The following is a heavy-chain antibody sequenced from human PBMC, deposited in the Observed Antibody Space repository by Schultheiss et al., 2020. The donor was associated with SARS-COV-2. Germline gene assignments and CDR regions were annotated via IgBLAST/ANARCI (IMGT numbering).Heavy chain of an antibody. CDR3: ARDLDGLEWSPFFGGGWFDP. CDR1: RFTFSKYA. J-gene: IGHJ5*02. CDR2: ISHDGSNR. D-gene: IGHD3-3*01. V-gene: IGHV3-30-3*01. Sequence: GGSLRLSCAASRFTFSKYAIYWVRQAPGKGLEWVAVISHDGSNRYYADSVKGRFTISRDNSKNTLYLQMNSLRAEDTAVYYCARDLDGLEWSPFFGGGWFDPWGQGTLVTVSS.